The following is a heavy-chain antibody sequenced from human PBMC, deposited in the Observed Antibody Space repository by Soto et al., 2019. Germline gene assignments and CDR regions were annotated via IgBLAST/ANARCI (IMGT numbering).Heavy chain of an antibody. J-gene: IGHJ6*03. V-gene: IGHV4-31*03. CDR2: IYYSGGT. D-gene: IGHD3-10*01. Sequence: QVQLQESGPGLVKPSQTLSLTCIVSGGSISSGGYYCSWIRQHPGKGLEWIGNIYYSGGTYYNPSLKSRLILSVVTSKNQYSLNLSSVTAADTAVYYCARVWVRSGDLPSDRNYYYYMDAWGTGPQSPSP. CDR1: GGSISSGGYY. CDR3: ARVWVRSGDLPSDRNYYYYMDA.